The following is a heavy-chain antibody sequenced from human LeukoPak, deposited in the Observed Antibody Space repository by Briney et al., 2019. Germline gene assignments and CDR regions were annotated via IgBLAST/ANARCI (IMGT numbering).Heavy chain of an antibody. CDR3: AKVADYGDLYHFDY. D-gene: IGHD4-17*01. CDR2: ISWNSGSI. CDR1: GFTFDDYA. Sequence: SLRLSCAASGFTFDDYAMHWVRQAPGKGLEWVSGISWNSGSIGYADSVKGRFTISRDNATNSLYLQMNSLRAEDTALYYCAKVADYGDLYHFDYWGQGTLVTVSS. J-gene: IGHJ4*02. V-gene: IGHV3-9*01.